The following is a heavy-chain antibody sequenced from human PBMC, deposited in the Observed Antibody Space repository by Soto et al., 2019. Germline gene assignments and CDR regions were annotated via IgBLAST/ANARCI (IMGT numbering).Heavy chain of an antibody. V-gene: IGHV1-18*04. CDR3: VRDYDFWSGYSNWFDP. D-gene: IGHD3-3*01. CDR1: GYTFTSYG. J-gene: IGHJ5*02. Sequence: VASVKVSCKASGYTFTSYGISWVRQAPGQGLEWMGWTSAYNGNTNYAQKLQGRVTMTTDTSTSTAYMELRSLRSDDTAVYYCVRDYDFWSGYSNWFDPWGQGTLVTVSS. CDR2: TSAYNGNT.